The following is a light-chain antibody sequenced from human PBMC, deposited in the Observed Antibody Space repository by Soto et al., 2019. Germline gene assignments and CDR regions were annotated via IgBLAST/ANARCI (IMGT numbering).Light chain of an antibody. Sequence: EIVMTQSAVTLSLSPGERATLSCMASQSVRSNLAWYQQKPGQAPSLLIYGAFTRATGIPTRFSGTGSGTEFTLTISSLQSEDFALYYCQQYNDWPLTFGQGTKVDIK. CDR3: QQYNDWPLT. CDR1: QSVRSN. V-gene: IGKV3-15*01. CDR2: GAF. J-gene: IGKJ1*01.